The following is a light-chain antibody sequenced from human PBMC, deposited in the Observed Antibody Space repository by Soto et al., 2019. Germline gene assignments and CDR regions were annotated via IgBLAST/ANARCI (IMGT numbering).Light chain of an antibody. J-gene: IGLJ2*01. CDR1: SSDVGGYDY. CDR2: EVN. Sequence: QSALTQPASVSGSPGQSITISCTGTSSDVGGYDYVSWYQQHPGKAPKLMIYEVNNRPSGVSYRFSGSKSGNTASLAISGLQXEDEXDYYCSSYSTGTTRVVFGGGTKLTVL. CDR3: SSYSTGTTRVV. V-gene: IGLV2-14*01.